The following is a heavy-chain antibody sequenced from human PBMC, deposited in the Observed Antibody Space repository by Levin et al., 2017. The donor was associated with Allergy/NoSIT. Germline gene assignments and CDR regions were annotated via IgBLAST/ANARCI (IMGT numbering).Heavy chain of an antibody. CDR2: VFYSGST. D-gene: IGHD2-15*01. CDR1: GGSISSNF. CDR3: AREVCSGGRCYLDY. V-gene: IGHV4-59*01. J-gene: IGHJ4*02. Sequence: SETLSLTCTVSGGSISSNFWSWIRQSPGKGLDWIGYVFYSGSTNYNPSLKSRVTISVDTSKNQFSLKLRSVTAADTAVYYCAREVCSGGRCYLDYWGQGTRVTVSS.